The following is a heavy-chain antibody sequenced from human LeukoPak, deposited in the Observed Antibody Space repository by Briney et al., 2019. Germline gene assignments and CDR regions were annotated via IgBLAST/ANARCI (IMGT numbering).Heavy chain of an antibody. D-gene: IGHD3-16*02. J-gene: IGHJ4*02. CDR3: ARDGVMITFGGVIVTPYYFDY. CDR1: GFTFSSYA. V-gene: IGHV3-30-3*01. Sequence: PGGSLRLSCAASGFTFSSYAMHWVRQAPGKGLEWVAVISYDGSNKYYADSVKGRFTISRDNSKNTLYLQMNSLRAEDTAVYYCARDGVMITFGGVIVTPYYFDYWGQGTLVTVSS. CDR2: ISYDGSNK.